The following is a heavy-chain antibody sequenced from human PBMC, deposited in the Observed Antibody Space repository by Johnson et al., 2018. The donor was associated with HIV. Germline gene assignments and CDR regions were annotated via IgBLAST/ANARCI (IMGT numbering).Heavy chain of an antibody. CDR1: GFTFSSYA. Sequence: VQLVESGEGVVQPGRSLRLSCAASGFTFSSYAMSWVRQAPGKGLEWVSAISGSGGSTYYADSVKGRFTISRDNSKNTLYRQMNRLRAEDTAVYYCAKGRMGLAYCVADCWEDAFVIWGQGTMVSVSS. CDR2: ISGSGGST. CDR3: AKGRMGLAYCVADCWEDAFVI. J-gene: IGHJ3*02. D-gene: IGHD2-21*01. V-gene: IGHV3-23*04.